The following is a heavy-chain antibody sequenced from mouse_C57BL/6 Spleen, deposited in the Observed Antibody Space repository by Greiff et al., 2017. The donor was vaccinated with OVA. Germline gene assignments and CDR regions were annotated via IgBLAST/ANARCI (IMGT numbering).Heavy chain of an antibody. J-gene: IGHJ2*01. V-gene: IGHV1-55*01. CDR1: GYTFTSYW. Sequence: VQLQQPGAELVKPGASVKMSCKASGYTFTSYWITWVKQRPGQGLEWIGDIYPGSGSTNYNEKFKSKATLTVDKSSSTAYMHLSSLTSAASSVDYCARKGGFTTVVATDYWGQGTTLTVSS. D-gene: IGHD1-1*01. CDR2: IYPGSGST. CDR3: ARKGGFTTVVATDY.